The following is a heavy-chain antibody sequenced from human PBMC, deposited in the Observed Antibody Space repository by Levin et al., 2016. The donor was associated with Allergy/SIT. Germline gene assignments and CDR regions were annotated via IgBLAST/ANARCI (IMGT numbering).Heavy chain of an antibody. D-gene: IGHD3-3*01. CDR2: ISSSSSYI. V-gene: IGHV3-21*01. Sequence: WIRQPPGKGLEWVSSISSSSSYIYYADSVKGRFTISRDNAKNSLYLQMNSLRAEDTAVYYCARRGNFDFWSGWGYGMDVWGQGTTVTVSS. CDR3: ARRGNFDFWSGWGYGMDV. J-gene: IGHJ6*02.